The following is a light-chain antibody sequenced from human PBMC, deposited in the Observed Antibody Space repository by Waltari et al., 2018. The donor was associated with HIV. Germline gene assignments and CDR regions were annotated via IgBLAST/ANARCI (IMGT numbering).Light chain of an antibody. CDR3: AAWDDSLNGWV. CDR1: RSNIGSNT. CDR2: SNE. J-gene: IGLJ3*02. V-gene: IGLV1-44*01. Sequence: QSVLTQPPSASGTPGQRVTISCSGSRSNIGSNTVSWYQQLPGTAPKLFIYSNEQRPSGVPDRFSGSKSGTSASLAISGLQSEDEADYYCAAWDDSLNGWVFGGGTKLTVV.